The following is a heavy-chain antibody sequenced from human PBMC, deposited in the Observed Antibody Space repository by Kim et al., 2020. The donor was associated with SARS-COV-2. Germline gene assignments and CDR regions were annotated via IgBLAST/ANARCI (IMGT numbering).Heavy chain of an antibody. CDR3: AKEGLVATIDY. D-gene: IGHD5-12*01. V-gene: IGHV3-23*03. J-gene: IGHJ4*02. Sequence: KGRFTISRDNSKNTLYLQMTSLGAADTAVYYCAKEGLVATIDYWGQGTLVTVSS.